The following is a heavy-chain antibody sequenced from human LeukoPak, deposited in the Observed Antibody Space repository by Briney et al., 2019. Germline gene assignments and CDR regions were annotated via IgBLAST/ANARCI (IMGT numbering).Heavy chain of an antibody. CDR1: GFTFSSNY. J-gene: IGHJ6*03. Sequence: GGSLRLSCAASGFTFSSNYMSWVRQAPGKGLEWVSVIYSGGSTYYADSVKGRFTISRDNSKNTLYLQMNSLRAEDTAVYYCARGPDTAMVDPYYYYYYYMDVWGKGTTVTVSS. CDR2: IYSGGST. V-gene: IGHV3-53*01. D-gene: IGHD5-18*01. CDR3: ARGPDTAMVDPYYYYYYYMDV.